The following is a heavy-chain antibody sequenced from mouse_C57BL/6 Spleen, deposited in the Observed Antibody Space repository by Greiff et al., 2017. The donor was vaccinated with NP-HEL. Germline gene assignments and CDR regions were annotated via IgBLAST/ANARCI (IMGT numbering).Heavy chain of an antibody. Sequence: EVQLQQSGPELVKPGASVKISCKASGYTFTDYYMNWVKQSHGKSLEWIGDINPNNGGTSYNQKFKGKATLTVDKSSSTAYMELRSLTSEDSAVYYCARVLNWDGFDYWGQGTTLTVSS. CDR3: ARVLNWDGFDY. D-gene: IGHD4-1*01. CDR1: GYTFTDYY. CDR2: INPNNGGT. J-gene: IGHJ2*01. V-gene: IGHV1-26*01.